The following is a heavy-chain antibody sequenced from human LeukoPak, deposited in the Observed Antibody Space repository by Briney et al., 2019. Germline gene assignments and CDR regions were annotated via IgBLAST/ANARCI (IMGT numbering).Heavy chain of an antibody. V-gene: IGHV4-31*03. D-gene: IGHD6-13*01. CDR2: IYYSGST. J-gene: IGHJ4*02. CDR3: VSAAAGAIDY. Sequence: PSETLSLTCTVSGGSISSGGYYWSWIRQHPGKGLEWIGYIYYSGSTYYNPSLKSRVTISVDTSKNQFSLKLSSVTAADTAVYYCVSAAAGAIDYWGQGTLVTVSS. CDR1: GGSISSGGYY.